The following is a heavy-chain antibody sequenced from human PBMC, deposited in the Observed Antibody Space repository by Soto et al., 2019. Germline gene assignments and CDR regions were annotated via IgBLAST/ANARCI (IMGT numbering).Heavy chain of an antibody. D-gene: IGHD1-1*01. Sequence: GGSLRLSCAASGFTFSSYAMSWVRQAPGKGLEWVSAMSGSGVTTHHADSVKGRFTISRDNSKNTLYLHLNSLRAEDTAVYYCAKGSSCTSDSCHLAPFEYWAQGNLVTVSS. CDR3: AKGSSCTSDSCHLAPFEY. CDR2: MSGSGVTT. CDR1: GFTFSSYA. J-gene: IGHJ4*02. V-gene: IGHV3-23*01.